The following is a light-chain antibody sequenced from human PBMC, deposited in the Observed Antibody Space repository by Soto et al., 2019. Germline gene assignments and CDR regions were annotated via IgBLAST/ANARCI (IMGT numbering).Light chain of an antibody. J-gene: IGKJ1*01. CDR2: WAS. Sequence: DIVMTQSPDSLAVSLGGRATINCKSSQSVLYSSNNKNYLAWYQQKPGQPPKLLIYWASTRESGVPDRFSGSGYGTDFTLTISSLQAEDVAVYYCQQYYSTPRTFGQGTKVEIK. CDR1: QSVLYSSNNKNY. CDR3: QQYYSTPRT. V-gene: IGKV4-1*01.